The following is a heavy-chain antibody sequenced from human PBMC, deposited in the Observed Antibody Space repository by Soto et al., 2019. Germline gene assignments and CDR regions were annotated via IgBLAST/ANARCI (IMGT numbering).Heavy chain of an antibody. CDR3: EKVVGLDY. D-gene: IGHD2-21*01. J-gene: IGHJ4*02. CDR1: VFTFSIYA. V-gene: IGHV3-23*01. Sequence: WGSLLISCASSVFTFSIYAMSWVRQAPGKGLEWVSAISGSGGSTYYADSVNGRFTISRDNSKNTLYLQMNSLRAEDTAVYYCEKVVGLDYWGQGTMVTVSS. CDR2: ISGSGGST.